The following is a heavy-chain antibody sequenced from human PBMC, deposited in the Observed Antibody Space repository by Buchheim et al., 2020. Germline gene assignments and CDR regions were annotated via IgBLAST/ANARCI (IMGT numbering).Heavy chain of an antibody. D-gene: IGHD6-19*01. CDR1: GFTFSSYA. J-gene: IGHJ4*02. CDR3: ARDGSGSFDY. V-gene: IGHV3-30*04. CDR2: ISYDGSNK. Sequence: QVQLVESGGGVVQPGRSLRLSCAASGFTFSSYAMHWVRQAPGKGLEWVAVISYDGSNKYYADSVKGRFTISRDNSKNTLYLQMSSLRAEDTAVYYCARDGSGSFDYWGQGTL.